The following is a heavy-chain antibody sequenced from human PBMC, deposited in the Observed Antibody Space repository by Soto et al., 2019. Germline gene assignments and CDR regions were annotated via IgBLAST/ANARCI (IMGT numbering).Heavy chain of an antibody. CDR1: GLTVSDHY. CDR3: ARDSGSPYSAFDI. J-gene: IGHJ3*02. Sequence: QLVESGGGLVQPGGSLRLSCAASGLTVSDHYMDLVRQAPGKGLEWVGRTRNKANSYTTEYAASVEGRFTISRDDSKNSLYLQMNSLKTEDTAVYFCARDSGSPYSAFDIWGQGTMVTVSS. V-gene: IGHV3-72*01. CDR2: TRNKANSYTT. D-gene: IGHD1-26*01.